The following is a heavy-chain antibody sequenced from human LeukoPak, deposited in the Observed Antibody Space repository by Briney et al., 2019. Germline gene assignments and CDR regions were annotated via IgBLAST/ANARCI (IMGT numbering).Heavy chain of an antibody. CDR1: GVSLTNNDFY. CDR2: ISYSGNT. CDR3: ARGIIAAAGNFGY. D-gene: IGHD6-13*01. V-gene: IGHV4-30-4*01. J-gene: IGHJ4*02. Sequence: PSETLSLTCSVSGVSLTNNDFYWSWIRQPPGKGLEWIGYISYSGNTHYHPSLQSRVSLSIDTSKNQFSLNLNSVTAPDTAVYYCARGIIAAAGNFGYWGQGTLVIVSS.